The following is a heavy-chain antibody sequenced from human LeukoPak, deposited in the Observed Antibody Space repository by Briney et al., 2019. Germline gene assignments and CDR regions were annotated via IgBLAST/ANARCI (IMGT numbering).Heavy chain of an antibody. CDR2: IYYSGST. CDR1: GGFISSYY. J-gene: IGHJ4*02. D-gene: IGHD5-24*01. CDR3: ARGDGQDGNFDY. Sequence: SETLSLTCTVSGGFISSYYWGWIRQPPGKGLEWIGFIYYSGSTNYHPSLESRVTISVDTSKNQFSLKLSSVTAADTAVYYCARGDGQDGNFDYWGQGTLVTVSS. V-gene: IGHV4-59*01.